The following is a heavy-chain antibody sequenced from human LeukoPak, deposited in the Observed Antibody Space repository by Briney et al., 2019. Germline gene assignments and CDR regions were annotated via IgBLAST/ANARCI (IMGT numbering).Heavy chain of an antibody. D-gene: IGHD4-17*01. CDR1: GGSISTYY. Sequence: PSETLSLTCTVSGGSISTYYWSWIRQAPGKGLEWIGYVYYSGNTNYNPSLKSRVTITVDTSKNQFSLKLSSVTAADTAVYYCARVIPSYGDYDIVDWYFDLWGRGTLVTVSS. J-gene: IGHJ2*01. V-gene: IGHV4-59*01. CDR2: VYYSGNT. CDR3: ARVIPSYGDYDIVDWYFDL.